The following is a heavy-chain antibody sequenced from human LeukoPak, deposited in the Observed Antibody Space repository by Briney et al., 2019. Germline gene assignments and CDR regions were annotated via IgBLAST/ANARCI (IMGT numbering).Heavy chain of an antibody. CDR3: ATVLLVGATTRRAFDI. J-gene: IGHJ3*02. CDR1: GYTLTELS. V-gene: IGHV1-24*01. CDR2: FDPEDGET. D-gene: IGHD1-26*01. Sequence: ASVKVSCKVSGYTLTELSMHWVRQAPGKGLEWMGGFDPEDGETIYAQKFQGRVTMTEDTSTDTAYMELSSLRSEDTAVYYCATVLLVGATTRRAFDIWGQGTMVTVSS.